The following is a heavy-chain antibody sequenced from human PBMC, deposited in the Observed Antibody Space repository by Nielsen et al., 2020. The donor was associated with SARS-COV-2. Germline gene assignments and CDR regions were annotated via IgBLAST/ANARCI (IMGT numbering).Heavy chain of an antibody. D-gene: IGHD5-18*01. CDR3: ARDQLWSSGYMDV. J-gene: IGHJ6*03. CDR1: GFTFSSYA. V-gene: IGHV4-59*12. Sequence: GSLRLSCAASGFTFSSYAMRWVRQAPGKGLEWIGYIYYSGSTNYNPSLKSRVTISVDTSKNQFSLKLSSVTAADTAVYYCARDQLWSSGYMDVWGKGTTVTVSS. CDR2: IYYSGST.